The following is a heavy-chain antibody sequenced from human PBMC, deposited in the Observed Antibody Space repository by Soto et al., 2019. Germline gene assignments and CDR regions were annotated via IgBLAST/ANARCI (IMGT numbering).Heavy chain of an antibody. CDR1: GGSISSGGYS. CDR2: MYNTGST. D-gene: IGHD2-21*02. CDR3: ARDLWGYCGTDCYPLDV. J-gene: IGHJ6*02. V-gene: IGHV4-61*08. Sequence: SETLSLTCAVSGGSISSGGYSWSWIRQPPGKGLEWIGYMYNTGSTYYNPSLKSRVTISVDTSKNQFSLKLNSVTAADTAVYYCARDLWGYCGTDCYPLDVWGQGTTVTVSS.